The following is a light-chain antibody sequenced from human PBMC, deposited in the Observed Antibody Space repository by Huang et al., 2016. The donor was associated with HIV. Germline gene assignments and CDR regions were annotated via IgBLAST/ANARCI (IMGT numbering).Light chain of an antibody. Sequence: EIVMTQSPATLSMSPGERATLSCRASQSVGSSLAWYQQKPGQAPRLLIYGASTRASGIPARFSGSGSGTEFTLTISRLQSEDFAVYYCQQYNNWPPNTFGQGTKLEIK. CDR1: QSVGSS. CDR2: GAS. J-gene: IGKJ2*01. V-gene: IGKV3-15*01. CDR3: QQYNNWPPNT.